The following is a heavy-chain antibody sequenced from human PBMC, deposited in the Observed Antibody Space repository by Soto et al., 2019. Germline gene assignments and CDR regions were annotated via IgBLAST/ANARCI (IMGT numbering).Heavy chain of an antibody. D-gene: IGHD3-22*01. V-gene: IGHV3-11*01. CDR2: ISDSASTM. Sequence: GGSLRLSCAASGFTFSDYYMSWIRQAPGKGLEWISHISDSASTMYYADSVKGRFTISRDNARKSLFLHMNSLRAEDTAVYYCARDTAFISSGLFNPWGQGALVTVSS. J-gene: IGHJ5*02. CDR3: ARDTAFISSGLFNP. CDR1: GFTFSDYY.